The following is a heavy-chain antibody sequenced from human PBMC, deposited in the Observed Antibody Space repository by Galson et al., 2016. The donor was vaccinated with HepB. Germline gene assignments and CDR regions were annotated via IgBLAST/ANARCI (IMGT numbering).Heavy chain of an antibody. CDR1: GFTFSSYS. V-gene: IGHV3-30*03. D-gene: IGHD2-2*01. CDR2: ISYDGSHK. J-gene: IGHJ3*02. Sequence: SLRLSCAASGFTFSSYSMNWVRQAPGKGLEWVAVISYDGSHKYYAASVKGRFTISRDTSKNTLSLQMNSLRAEDTAVYYCARSRIIYCSSTSCYDAFDIWGQGTMVTVSS. CDR3: ARSRIIYCSSTSCYDAFDI.